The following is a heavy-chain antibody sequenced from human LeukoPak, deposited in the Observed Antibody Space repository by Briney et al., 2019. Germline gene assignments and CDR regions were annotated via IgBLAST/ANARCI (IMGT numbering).Heavy chain of an antibody. Sequence: GGSLRLSCAASGFDFSSFSMSWVRQAPGKGLEWVANLKEDGTEEEYLDSVKGRFTISRDNSKNTLYLQMNSLRAEDTAVYYCARGTDRGVIYYGYFQHWGQGTLVTVSS. CDR1: GFDFSSFS. CDR2: LKEDGTEE. D-gene: IGHD3-10*01. V-gene: IGHV3-7*04. CDR3: ARGTDRGVIYYGYFQH. J-gene: IGHJ1*01.